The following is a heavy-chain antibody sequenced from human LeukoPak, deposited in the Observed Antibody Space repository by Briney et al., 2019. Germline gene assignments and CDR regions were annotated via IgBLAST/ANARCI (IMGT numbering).Heavy chain of an antibody. V-gene: IGHV7-4-1*02. Sequence: ASVKVSCKASGYTFTSYGISWVRQAPGQGLEWMGWINTNTGNPTYAQGFTGRFVFSLDTSVSTAYLQISSLKAEDTAVYYCASVEMATIMDYWGQGTLVTVSS. D-gene: IGHD5-24*01. CDR2: INTNTGNP. CDR3: ASVEMATIMDY. CDR1: GYTFTSYG. J-gene: IGHJ4*02.